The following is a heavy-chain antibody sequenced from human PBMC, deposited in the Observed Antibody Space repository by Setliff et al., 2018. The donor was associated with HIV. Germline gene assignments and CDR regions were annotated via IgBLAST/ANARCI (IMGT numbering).Heavy chain of an antibody. CDR2: IFQTGDS. CDR3: ARVRGNGSPGYFDY. D-gene: IGHD1-26*01. Sequence: SETLSLTCAVSGGSINSNNWWSWVRQPPGKGLEWIGEIFQTGDSNYNPSLKSRVTISVDESKNQFSLKLTSVTAADTTVYYCARVRGNGSPGYFDYWGQGTLVTVSS. CDR1: GGSINSNNW. J-gene: IGHJ4*02. V-gene: IGHV4-4*02.